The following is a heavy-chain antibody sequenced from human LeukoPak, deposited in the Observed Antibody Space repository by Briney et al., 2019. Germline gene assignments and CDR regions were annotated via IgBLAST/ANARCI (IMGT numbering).Heavy chain of an antibody. V-gene: IGHV4-59*01. D-gene: IGHD3-22*01. CDR2: IYYSGST. CDR1: GGSISSYY. Sequence: SETLSLTCTVSGGSISSYYWSWIRQPPGKGLEWIGYIYYSGSTNYNPSLKSRVTISVDTSKNQFSLKLSSVTAADTAVYYCARPFYYDSSARHPTGHAFDIWGQGTMVTVSS. CDR3: ARPFYYDSSARHPTGHAFDI. J-gene: IGHJ3*02.